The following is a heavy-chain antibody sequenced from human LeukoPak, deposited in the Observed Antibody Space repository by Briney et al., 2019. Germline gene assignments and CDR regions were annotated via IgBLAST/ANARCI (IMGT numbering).Heavy chain of an antibody. CDR2: IKEDGSEK. CDR1: GFTFSSYW. D-gene: IGHD6-19*01. Sequence: PGGSLRLSCAASGFTFSSYWMSWVRQAPGKGLEWEANIKEDGSEKYYVDSVKGRLTISRDTAKSSLYLQMNSLRAEDTAVYYCARLRAGDYFDYWGQGTLVTVSS. V-gene: IGHV3-7*04. CDR3: ARLRAGDYFDY. J-gene: IGHJ4*02.